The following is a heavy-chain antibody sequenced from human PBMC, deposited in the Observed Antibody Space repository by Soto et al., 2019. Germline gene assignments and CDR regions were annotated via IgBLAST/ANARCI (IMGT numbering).Heavy chain of an antibody. CDR1: GFTFSSYW. V-gene: IGHV3-74*01. CDR3: ARGTSEGYYDFWSGSIRSYYYYGMDV. Sequence: GGSLRLSCAASGFTFSSYWMHWVRQAPGKGLVWVSRINSDGSSASYADSVKGRFTISRDNAKNTLYLQMNSLRAEDTAVYYCARGTSEGYYDFWSGSIRSYYYYGMDVWGQGTTVTVSS. CDR2: INSDGSSA. J-gene: IGHJ6*02. D-gene: IGHD3-3*01.